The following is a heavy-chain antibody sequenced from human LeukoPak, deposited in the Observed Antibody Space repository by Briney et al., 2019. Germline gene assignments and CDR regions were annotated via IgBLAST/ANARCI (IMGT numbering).Heavy chain of an antibody. D-gene: IGHD5-12*01. CDR1: GDSFSSNSAA. CDR2: TYFRSNWRN. V-gene: IGHV6-1*01. J-gene: IGHJ4*02. Sequence: SQTLSLTCAISGDSFSSNSAAWNWIRQSPSRGLEWLGRTYFRSNWRNDYAVSVKSRITINPDTPKNQFSLHLNSVTPEDTAVYFCARGSGYDFDYWGQGTLVTVSS. CDR3: ARGSGYDFDY.